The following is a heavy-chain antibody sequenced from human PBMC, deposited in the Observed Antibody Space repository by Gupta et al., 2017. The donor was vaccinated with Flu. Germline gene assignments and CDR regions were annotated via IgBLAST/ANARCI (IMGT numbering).Heavy chain of an antibody. CDR1: GFTFSSYG. D-gene: IGHD6-13*01. CDR2: ISYDGSNK. J-gene: IGHJ6*01. Sequence: QVQLVESGGGVVQPGRSLRLSCAASGFTFSSYGMHWVRQAPGKGLEWVAVISYDGSNKYYADSVKGRFTISRDISKNTLYLQMNSLRAEDTAVYYCAKAKEPLGSYSSSWAGRYDYYG. V-gene: IGHV3-30*18. CDR3: AKAKEPLGSYSSSWAGRYDYYG.